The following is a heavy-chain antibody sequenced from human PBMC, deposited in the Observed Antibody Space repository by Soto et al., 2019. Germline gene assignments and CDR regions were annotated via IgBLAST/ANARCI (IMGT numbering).Heavy chain of an antibody. V-gene: IGHV3-48*01. J-gene: IGHJ4*02. CDR2: ISSSSGTI. D-gene: IGHD3-22*01. CDR1: GFTFSTYS. CDR3: AKESTYYYDSSGYYWDPFDY. Sequence: GGSLRLSCAASGFTFSTYSMNWVRQAPGKGLEWVSYISSSSGTIFYTDSVKGRFTVSRDNAKNSLYLQMNSLRAEDTALYYCAKESTYYYDSSGYYWDPFDYWGQGTLVTVSS.